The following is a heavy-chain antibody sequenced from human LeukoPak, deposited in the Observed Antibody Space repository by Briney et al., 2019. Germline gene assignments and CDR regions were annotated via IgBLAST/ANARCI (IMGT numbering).Heavy chain of an antibody. CDR3: ARGGSTSCFDY. CDR2: ISSGSTI. Sequence: GGSLRLSCAASGFTFSDYYMSWIRQAPGKGLEWVSYISSGSTIYYADSVKGRFTISRDNAKNSLYLQMNSLRAEDTAVYYCARGGSTSCFDYWGQGTLVTVSS. CDR1: GFTFSDYY. D-gene: IGHD2-2*01. J-gene: IGHJ4*02. V-gene: IGHV3-11*01.